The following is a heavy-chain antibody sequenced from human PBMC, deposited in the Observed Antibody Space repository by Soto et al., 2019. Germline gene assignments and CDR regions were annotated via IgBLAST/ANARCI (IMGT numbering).Heavy chain of an antibody. J-gene: IGHJ4*02. CDR3: ARSPAAAAGVFFDY. Sequence: PGGSLRRSCAASGFAFSSYGMHWVRQAPGKGLEWVAVIWYDGSNKYYADSVKGRFTISRDNSKNTLYLQMNSLRAEDTAVYYCARSPAAAAGVFFDYWGQGTLVTVS. CDR1: GFAFSSYG. CDR2: IWYDGSNK. V-gene: IGHV3-33*01. D-gene: IGHD6-13*01.